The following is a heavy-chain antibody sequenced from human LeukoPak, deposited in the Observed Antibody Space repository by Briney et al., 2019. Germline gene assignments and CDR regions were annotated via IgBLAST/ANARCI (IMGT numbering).Heavy chain of an antibody. Sequence: AGGSLRLSCAASGFTFSSYAMSWVRQAPGKGLEWVSAISGSGGSTYYADSVKGRFTISRDNSKNTLYLQMNSLRAEDTAVYYCAKGPDYDFWSGYPYYFDYWGQGTLVTVSS. V-gene: IGHV3-23*01. D-gene: IGHD3-3*01. CDR3: AKGPDYDFWSGYPYYFDY. CDR1: GFTFSSYA. J-gene: IGHJ4*02. CDR2: ISGSGGST.